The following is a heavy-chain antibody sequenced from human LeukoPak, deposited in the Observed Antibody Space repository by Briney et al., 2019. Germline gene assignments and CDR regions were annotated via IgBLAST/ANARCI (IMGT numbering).Heavy chain of an antibody. D-gene: IGHD4-23*01. CDR3: ARDGHMTTVVTIDY. V-gene: IGHV3-9*01. Sequence: GRSLRLSCAASGFTFDDYAMHWVRQAPGKGLEWVSGISWNSGSIGYADSVKGRFTISRDNAKNSLYLQMNSLRAEDTAVYYCARDGHMTTVVTIDYWGQGTLVTVSS. CDR2: ISWNSGSI. J-gene: IGHJ4*02. CDR1: GFTFDDYA.